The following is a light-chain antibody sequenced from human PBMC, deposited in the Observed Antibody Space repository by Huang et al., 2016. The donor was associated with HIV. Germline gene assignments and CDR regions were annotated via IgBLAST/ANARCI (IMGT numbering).Light chain of an antibody. Sequence: EILMTQSPATLSVSPGERATLSCRASQSVSSNLAWSQQKPGQAPRRLIYGASTRATGIPARFSGSGSGTEFTLTISSLQSEDFAVYYCQQYNDWPPYTFGQGTKLEIK. V-gene: IGKV3-15*01. CDR2: GAS. J-gene: IGKJ2*01. CDR3: QQYNDWPPYT. CDR1: QSVSSN.